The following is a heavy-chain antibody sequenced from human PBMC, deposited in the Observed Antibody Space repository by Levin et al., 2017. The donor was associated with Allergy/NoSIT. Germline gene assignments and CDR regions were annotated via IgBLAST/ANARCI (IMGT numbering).Heavy chain of an antibody. D-gene: IGHD3-9*01. CDR3: ARLLNVFEWPNAVDS. V-gene: IGHV4-39*02. CDR2: VSYSGIT. CDR1: GGSIRTSSYY. J-gene: IGHJ4*02. Sequence: SETLSLTCTVSGGSIRTSSYYWGWIRQPPGKGLEWIASVSYSGITYSSPSLKSRLSISLDTSKSSLSLKLTSVTAADTAVYYCARLLNVFEWPNAVDSWGQGALVTVSS.